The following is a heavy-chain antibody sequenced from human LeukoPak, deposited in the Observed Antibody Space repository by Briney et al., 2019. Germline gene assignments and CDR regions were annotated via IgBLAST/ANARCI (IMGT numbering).Heavy chain of an antibody. CDR1: GDSFTSVTDY. J-gene: IGHJ4*02. CDR3: AGERGEEYSSGWYKTNFFYN. Sequence: PSETLSLTCTVSGDSFTSVTDYWAWIRQPPGKGLEWNATADYSGGTYYNPSLESRVAISADMSKNQISLQLTSVTGADTAVYYCAGERGEEYSSGWYKTNFFYNWGQGIRVTVSS. D-gene: IGHD6-19*01. CDR2: ADYSGGT. V-gene: IGHV4-39*07.